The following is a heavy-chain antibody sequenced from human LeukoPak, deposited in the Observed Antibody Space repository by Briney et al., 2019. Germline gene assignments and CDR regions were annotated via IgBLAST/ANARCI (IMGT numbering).Heavy chain of an antibody. Sequence: GGSLRLSCAASGFTFSDYPMHWVRQAPGKGLEWVAVISYDGSNKYYADSVKGRFTISRDNSKNTLYLQMNSLRAEDTAVYYCAGGRSSGSRLWFDPWGQGTLVTVSS. D-gene: IGHD3-22*01. J-gene: IGHJ5*02. CDR3: AGGRSSGSRLWFDP. V-gene: IGHV3-30*04. CDR1: GFTFSDYP. CDR2: ISYDGSNK.